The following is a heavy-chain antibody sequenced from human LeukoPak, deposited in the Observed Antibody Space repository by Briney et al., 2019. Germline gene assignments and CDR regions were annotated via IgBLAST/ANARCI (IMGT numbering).Heavy chain of an antibody. CDR1: GFTFSDYY. Sequence: GGSLRLSCAASGFTFSDYYMSWIRQAPGKGLEWVSYISSSGSTIYYADSVKGRFTISRDNAKNSLYLQMNSLRAEDTAVYYCTRLGATTRPEERQNWGQGTLVTVSS. CDR2: ISSSGSTI. V-gene: IGHV3-11*04. J-gene: IGHJ4*02. CDR3: TRLGATTRPEERQN. D-gene: IGHD1-26*01.